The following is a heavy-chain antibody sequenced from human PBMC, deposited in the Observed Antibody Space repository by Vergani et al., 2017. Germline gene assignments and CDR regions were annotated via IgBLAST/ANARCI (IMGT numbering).Heavy chain of an antibody. CDR3: ASLASSSSGYYSDY. Sequence: QVQLVQSGAEVKKPGSSVKVSCKASGGTFSSYAISWVRQAPGQGLEWMGGIIPIFGTANYAQKFQGRVTITADKSTSTAYMELSSPRSEDTAVYYCASLASSSSGYYSDYWGQGTLVTVSS. D-gene: IGHD3-22*01. CDR1: GGTFSSYA. V-gene: IGHV1-69*06. J-gene: IGHJ4*02. CDR2: IIPIFGTA.